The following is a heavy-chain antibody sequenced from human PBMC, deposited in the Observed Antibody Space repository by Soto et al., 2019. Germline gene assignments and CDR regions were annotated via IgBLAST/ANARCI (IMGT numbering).Heavy chain of an antibody. CDR2: ITFDGRDK. D-gene: IGHD5-12*01. Sequence: QVQLVESGGGVVQPGRSLRLSCAASGFTFRNFAMHWVRQAPGKGLEWLAVITFDGRDKYYADSVKGRFTISRDTSKKTLYLQMNSLRIDDTAVYFCTRDLLAGHDVYWGQGTLVTVSS. J-gene: IGHJ4*02. CDR1: GFTFRNFA. V-gene: IGHV3-30*04. CDR3: TRDLLAGHDVY.